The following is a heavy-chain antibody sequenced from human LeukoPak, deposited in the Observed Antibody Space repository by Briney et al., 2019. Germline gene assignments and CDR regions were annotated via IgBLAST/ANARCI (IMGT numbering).Heavy chain of an antibody. D-gene: IGHD3-22*01. CDR2: ISSSSYI. J-gene: IGHJ4*02. Sequence: GGSLRLSCAASGFTFSSYSMNWVRQAPGKGLEWVSSISSSSYIYYADSVKGRFTISGDNAKNSLYLQMNSLRAEDTAVYYCARDDYDSSGYYIPFDYWGQGTLVTVSS. CDR3: ARDDYDSSGYYIPFDY. CDR1: GFTFSSYS. V-gene: IGHV3-21*01.